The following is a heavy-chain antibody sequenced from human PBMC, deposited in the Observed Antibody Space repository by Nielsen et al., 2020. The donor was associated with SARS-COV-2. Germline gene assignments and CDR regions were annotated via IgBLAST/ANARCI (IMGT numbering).Heavy chain of an antibody. CDR1: GGSISSGDYY. V-gene: IGHV4-30-4*01. CDR3: ARTSIGNAFDI. D-gene: IGHD1-26*01. CDR2: IYYSGST. J-gene: IGHJ3*02. Sequence: SETLSLTCTVSGGSISSGDYYWSWIRQPPGKGLEWIGYIYYSGSTYYNPSLKSRVTISVDTSKNQFSLKLSSVTAADTAVYYCARTSIGNAFDIWGQGTMVTVSS.